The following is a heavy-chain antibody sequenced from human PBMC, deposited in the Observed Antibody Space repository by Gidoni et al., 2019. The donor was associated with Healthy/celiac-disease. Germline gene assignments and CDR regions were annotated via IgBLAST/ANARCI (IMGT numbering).Heavy chain of an antibody. Sequence: TAKYGQKFQGRVTITADKSTSTAYMELSSLRSEDTAVYYCASVLRVNAFDIWGQGTMVTVSS. D-gene: IGHD4-17*01. CDR2: TA. J-gene: IGHJ3*02. CDR3: ASVLRVNAFDI. V-gene: IGHV1-69*06.